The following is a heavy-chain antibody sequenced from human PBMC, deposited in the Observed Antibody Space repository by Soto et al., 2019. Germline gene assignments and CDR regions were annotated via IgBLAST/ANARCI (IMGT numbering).Heavy chain of an antibody. Sequence: GGSLRLSCAASGFTFSNAWMNWVRQSPGKGLEWVGRIKSKTDGGTTDYAAPVKGRFHISRDDSKNTLSLQMNSLKTEDTAVYYCTTSKINWSHGTVPPRSSDYWGQGTLVTVSS. D-gene: IGHD1-20*01. CDR3: TTSKINWSHGTVPPRSSDY. V-gene: IGHV3-15*07. CDR1: GFTFSNAW. CDR2: IKSKTDGGTT. J-gene: IGHJ4*02.